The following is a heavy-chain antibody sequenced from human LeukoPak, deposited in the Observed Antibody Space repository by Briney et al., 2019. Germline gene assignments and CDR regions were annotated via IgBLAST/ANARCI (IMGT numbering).Heavy chain of an antibody. V-gene: IGHV3-48*03. D-gene: IGHD6-19*01. Sequence: QPGGSLRLSCAASGFTFSSYEMNWVRQAPGKGLEWVSYISSSGSTIYYADPVKGRFTISRDNSKNTLYLQMNSLRGEDTAMYYCARVQGGGYRTADYWGQGTLVTVSS. CDR2: ISSSGSTI. CDR1: GFTFSSYE. CDR3: ARVQGGGYRTADY. J-gene: IGHJ4*02.